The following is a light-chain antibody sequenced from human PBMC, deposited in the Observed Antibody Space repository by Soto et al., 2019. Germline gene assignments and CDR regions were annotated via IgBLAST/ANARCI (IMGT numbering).Light chain of an antibody. Sequence: DIQMTQSPSTLSASVGDRVTITCRASQKISSWLAWYQQKPGKAPKLLIYMASTLESGVPSRFSGSGSGTEFTLTISSLQPDDFATYYCQQYNSYPFTFGPGTKVDIK. CDR1: QKISSW. J-gene: IGKJ3*01. CDR2: MAS. CDR3: QQYNSYPFT. V-gene: IGKV1-5*03.